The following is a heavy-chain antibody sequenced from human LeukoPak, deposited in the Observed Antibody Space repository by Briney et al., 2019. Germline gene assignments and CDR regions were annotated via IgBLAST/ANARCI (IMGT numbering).Heavy chain of an antibody. CDR2: LNPNSGGT. CDR3: ERYCDYGGTCVDY. J-gene: IGHJ4*02. V-gene: IGHV1-2*02. D-gene: IGHD4-23*01. Sequence: ASLKVSCKVSVYPFFRYHMHWVRQAPGEGLEWMWCLNPNSGGTNYAEKFQGRVSMTRDTSVSTAYLELNSLRSDDTAVYYCERYCDYGGTCVDYWGQGTLVTVSS. CDR1: VYPFFRYH.